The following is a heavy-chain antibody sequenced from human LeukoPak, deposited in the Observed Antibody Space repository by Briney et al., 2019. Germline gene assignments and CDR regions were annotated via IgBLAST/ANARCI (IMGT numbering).Heavy chain of an antibody. CDR3: ARGTTVTTLGDH. CDR2: ISYDGSSK. D-gene: IGHD4-17*01. V-gene: IGHV3-30-3*01. CDR1: GFTFSSYA. Sequence: PGGSLRLSCAASGFTFSSYAMSWVRQAPGKGLEWVAVISYDGSSKYYADSVKGRFTISRDNSKNTLYVQMNSLRAEDTAVYYCARGTTVTTLGDHWGQGTLVTVSS. J-gene: IGHJ4*02.